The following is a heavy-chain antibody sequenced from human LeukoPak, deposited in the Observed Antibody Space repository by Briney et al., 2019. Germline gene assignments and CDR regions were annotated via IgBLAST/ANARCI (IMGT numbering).Heavy chain of an antibody. CDR1: GFTFSNYN. CDR2: ISSTSNPI. CDR3: ARAGVGARFEDY. D-gene: IGHD1-26*01. V-gene: IGHV3-48*02. Sequence: GGSLRLSCAASGFTFSNYNMNWVRQAPGKGPEWLSYISSTSNPIYYADSVKGRFTISRDNAKNSLYLQMNSLRDEDTAVYYCARAGVGARFEDYWGQGTLVTVSS. J-gene: IGHJ4*02.